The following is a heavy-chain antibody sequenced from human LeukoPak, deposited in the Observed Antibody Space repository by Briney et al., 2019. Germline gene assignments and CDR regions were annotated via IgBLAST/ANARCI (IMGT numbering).Heavy chain of an antibody. V-gene: IGHV3-7*04. CDR1: GFTVSTHW. CDR2: IGQDGSEK. Sequence: GGSLRLSCAASGFTVSTHWMSWVRQAPGKGLEWVANIGQDGSEKYYVDSVKGRFTISRDIAKNSLYLQMNSLRAKDTAVYYCARYYDGTTYSDAFDIWGPGTMVTVSS. CDR3: ARYYDGTTYSDAFDI. D-gene: IGHD3-22*01. J-gene: IGHJ3*02.